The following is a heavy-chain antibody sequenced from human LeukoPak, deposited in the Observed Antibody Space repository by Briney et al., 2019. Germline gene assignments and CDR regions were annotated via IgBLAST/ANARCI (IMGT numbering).Heavy chain of an antibody. V-gene: IGHV3-7*01. J-gene: IGHJ4*02. CDR1: GFTFSRSW. Sequence: TGGSLRLSCATPGFTFSRSWMSWVRQAPGKGLEWLANIKKDGSERYYVDSVRGRFTISRDNAENSLYLQMNNLGAEDTAVYYCATSLDAPGNYWGQGILVTVSS. CDR2: IKKDGSER. D-gene: IGHD6-13*01. CDR3: ATSLDAPGNY.